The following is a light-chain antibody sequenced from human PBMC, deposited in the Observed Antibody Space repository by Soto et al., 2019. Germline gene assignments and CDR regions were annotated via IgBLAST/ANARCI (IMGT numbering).Light chain of an antibody. CDR1: QSVRSN. V-gene: IGKV3-15*01. CDR2: DAS. CDR3: QQYDNWPRT. Sequence: ENVMTQSPATLSVSPGERATLSCRASQSVRSNLAWYQQKPGQPPRLLIYDASTRATGIPSRFSGSGSGTEFTLTISSLKSEDFTVYYCQQYDNWPRTFGQGTKVDI. J-gene: IGKJ1*01.